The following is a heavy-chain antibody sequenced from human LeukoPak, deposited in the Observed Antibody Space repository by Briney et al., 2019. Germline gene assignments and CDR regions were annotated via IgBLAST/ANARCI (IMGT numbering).Heavy chain of an antibody. V-gene: IGHV4-34*01. D-gene: IGHD5-24*01. CDR3: ARAREMATIYWYFDL. Sequence: SETLSLTCTVSGGSVTDYYWSWIRQPPGKGLEWIGEINHSGSTNYNPSLKSRVTISVDTSKNQFSLKLSSVTAADTAVYYCARAREMATIYWYFDLWGRGTLVTVSS. CDR2: INHSGST. J-gene: IGHJ2*01. CDR1: GGSVTDYY.